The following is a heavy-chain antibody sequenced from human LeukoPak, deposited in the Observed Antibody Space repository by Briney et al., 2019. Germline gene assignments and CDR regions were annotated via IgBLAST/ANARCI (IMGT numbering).Heavy chain of an antibody. Sequence: GGSLRLSCVASGFSFTNAWMSWVRQAPGKGLEWVGHIKSKIDGGTTEYAAPVKGRFVISRDDSKDTLYLQMNSLKTHDTAVYYCAKYNTSVNFDYWGQGTLVTVSS. CDR1: GFSFTNAW. J-gene: IGHJ4*02. CDR3: AKYNTSVNFDY. CDR2: IKSKIDGGTT. D-gene: IGHD1-14*01. V-gene: IGHV3-15*01.